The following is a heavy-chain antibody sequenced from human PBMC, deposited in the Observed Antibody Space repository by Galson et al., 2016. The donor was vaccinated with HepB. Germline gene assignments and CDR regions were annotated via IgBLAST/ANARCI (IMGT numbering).Heavy chain of an antibody. J-gene: IGHJ3*02. Sequence: SVKVSCKVSGYSLSELSIHWVRQAPGAGVEWMGGFDPENGETIYAQRFQGRVIMTEDPATDTAYMDLSTLISEDSAVYYCASTPVIITTWGAFDIWGQGTMVTVSS. V-gene: IGHV1-24*01. CDR1: GYSLSELS. CDR3: ASTPVIITTWGAFDI. CDR2: FDPENGET. D-gene: IGHD3-22*01.